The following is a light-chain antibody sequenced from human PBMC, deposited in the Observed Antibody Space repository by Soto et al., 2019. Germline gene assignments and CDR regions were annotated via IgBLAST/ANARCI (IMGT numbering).Light chain of an antibody. CDR3: QQRSNWPLT. CDR1: QSVSSY. V-gene: IGKV3-11*01. Sequence: EIVLTQSPATLSLSPGERATLSCRASQSVSSYLAWYQQKPGQAPRLLIYDASNRATGIPARFSGSGSGTDFTLTSSSLEPEELSVYYCQQRSNWPLTFGVGTKVEIK. CDR2: DAS. J-gene: IGKJ4*01.